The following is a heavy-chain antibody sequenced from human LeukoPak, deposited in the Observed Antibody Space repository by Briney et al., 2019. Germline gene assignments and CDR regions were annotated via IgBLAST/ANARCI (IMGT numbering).Heavy chain of an antibody. Sequence: GGSLRLSCAASGFTFSAYGMHWVRQAPGKGLEWVAVISNDGSNKYYEDSVKGRFTISRDNSKSTMYLQMNSLRAEDTAVYYCARDWSSVDYWGQGTLVTVSS. CDR3: ARDWSSVDY. J-gene: IGHJ4*02. V-gene: IGHV3-30*03. CDR1: GFTFSAYG. D-gene: IGHD2-2*01. CDR2: ISNDGSNK.